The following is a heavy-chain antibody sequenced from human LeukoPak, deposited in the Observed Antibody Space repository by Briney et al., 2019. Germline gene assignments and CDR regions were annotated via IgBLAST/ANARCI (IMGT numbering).Heavy chain of an antibody. V-gene: IGHV3-30*18. Sequence: PGGSLRLSCAASGFTFSSYGMRWVRQAPGKGLEWVAAISYDGSSKYYADSVKGRFTISRDNSKNTLYLQMNSLRAEDTAVYYCAKDGQHYDRKPYYFDYWGQGTLVTVSS. CDR2: ISYDGSSK. J-gene: IGHJ4*02. CDR1: GFTFSSYG. D-gene: IGHD3-22*01. CDR3: AKDGQHYDRKPYYFDY.